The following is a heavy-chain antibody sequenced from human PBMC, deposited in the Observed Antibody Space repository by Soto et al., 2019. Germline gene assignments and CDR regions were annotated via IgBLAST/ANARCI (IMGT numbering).Heavy chain of an antibody. D-gene: IGHD5-12*01. CDR1: GFSFSGPW. CDR2: INQDGSVK. V-gene: IGHV3-7*01. CDR3: ARDPGYSSFDY. Sequence: DVQLVESGGGLVQPGGSLRLSCAASGFSFSGPWMSWVRKAPGRGLEFVANINQDGSVKNYVDSVKGRFTISRDNAKNSVFLQMNGLRDAQSAVYYCARDPGYSSFDYLGQGTLVTVSS. J-gene: IGHJ4*02.